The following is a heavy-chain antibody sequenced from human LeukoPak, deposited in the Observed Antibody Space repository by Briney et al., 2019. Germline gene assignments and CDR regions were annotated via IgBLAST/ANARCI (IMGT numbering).Heavy chain of an antibody. Sequence: GASVTVSCKASGYTFTSYYMHWVRQAPGQGLEWMGIINPSGGSTSYAQKFQGRVTMTRDTSTSTVYMELSSLRSEDTAVYYCARDQHDILTGYYLDYWGQGTLVTVSS. CDR3: ARDQHDILTGYYLDY. V-gene: IGHV1-46*01. D-gene: IGHD3-9*01. J-gene: IGHJ4*02. CDR2: INPSGGST. CDR1: GYTFTSYY.